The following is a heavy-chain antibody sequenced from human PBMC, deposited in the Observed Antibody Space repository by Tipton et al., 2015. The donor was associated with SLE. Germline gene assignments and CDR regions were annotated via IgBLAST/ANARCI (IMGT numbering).Heavy chain of an antibody. Sequence: TLSLTCTVSGGSVNSGSYYWSWIRQPPGKGLEWIGYIYYSGSTNYNPSLKSRVTISVDTSKNQFSLKLSSVTAADTAVYYCASGGRNGGPGYYYYYMDVWGKGTTVTVSS. V-gene: IGHV4-61*01. CDR1: GGSVNSGSYY. J-gene: IGHJ6*03. CDR3: ASGGRNGGPGYYYYYMDV. D-gene: IGHD2-8*01. CDR2: IYYSGST.